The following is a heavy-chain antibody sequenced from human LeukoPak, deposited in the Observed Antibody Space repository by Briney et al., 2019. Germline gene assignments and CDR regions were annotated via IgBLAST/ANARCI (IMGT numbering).Heavy chain of an antibody. J-gene: IGHJ6*02. CDR3: ARDRNPGPYYYYGMDV. D-gene: IGHD7-27*01. Sequence: GGSLRLSCAASGFTFSSYAMHWVRQAPGKGLEWVAVISYDGSNKYYADSVKGRFTISRDNSKNTLYLQMNSLRAEDTAVYYCARDRNPGPYYYYGMDVWGQGTTVTVSS. CDR1: GFTFSSYA. CDR2: ISYDGSNK. V-gene: IGHV3-30-3*01.